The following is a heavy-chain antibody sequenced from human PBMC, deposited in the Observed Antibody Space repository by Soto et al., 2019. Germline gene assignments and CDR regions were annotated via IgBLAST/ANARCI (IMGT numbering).Heavy chain of an antibody. CDR3: ARVLIYYYYGMDV. CDR2: ISSSGSTI. CDR1: GFTFSDYC. J-gene: IGHJ6*02. V-gene: IGHV3-11*01. Sequence: GGSLRLSCAASGFTFSDYCMSWIRQAPGKGLEWVSYISSSGSTIYYADSVKGRFTISRGNAKNSLYLQMNSLRAEDMAVYYCARVLIYYYYGMDVWGQGTTVTVSS.